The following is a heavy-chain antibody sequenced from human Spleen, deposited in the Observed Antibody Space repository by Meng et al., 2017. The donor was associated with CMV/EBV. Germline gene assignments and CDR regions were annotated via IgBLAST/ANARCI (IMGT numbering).Heavy chain of an antibody. D-gene: IGHD6-13*01. J-gene: IGHJ4*02. CDR2: ITHSGNT. CDR1: GFTFSSYE. V-gene: IGHV4-34*08. CDR3: ARSSSWSHYDY. Sequence: GSLRLSCAASGFTFSSYEMNWVRQPPGKGLEWIGEITHSGNTNYNPSLKSRLTISVDTSKKQFSLKLGSVTAADTALYYCARSSSWSHYDYWGQGTLVTVSS.